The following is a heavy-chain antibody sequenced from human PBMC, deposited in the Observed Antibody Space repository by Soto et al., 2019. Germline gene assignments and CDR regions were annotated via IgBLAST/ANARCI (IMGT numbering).Heavy chain of an antibody. Sequence: GGSLRLSCAPSGFTFSSYSMNWVRQAPGKGLEWVSSISSSSSYIYYADSVKGRFTISRDNAKNSLYLQMNSLRAEDTAVYYCARASSSWYIDYWGQGTLVTVSS. CDR3: ARASSSWYIDY. D-gene: IGHD6-13*01. J-gene: IGHJ4*02. V-gene: IGHV3-21*01. CDR2: ISSSSSYI. CDR1: GFTFSSYS.